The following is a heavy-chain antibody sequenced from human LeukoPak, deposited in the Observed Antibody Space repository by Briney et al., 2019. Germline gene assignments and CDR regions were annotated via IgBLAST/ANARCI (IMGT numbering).Heavy chain of an antibody. J-gene: IGHJ6*02. V-gene: IGHV3-23*01. CDR2: ISGSGGST. CDR3: AKDLDYGDHSYYYYGMDV. Sequence: GGSLRLSCAASGFTFSSYAMSWVRQAPGKGLEWVSAISGSGGSTYYADSVKGRFTISRDNSKNTLYLQMNSLRAEDTAVYYCAKDLDYGDHSYYYYGMDVWGQGTTVTVSS. CDR1: GFTFSSYA. D-gene: IGHD4-17*01.